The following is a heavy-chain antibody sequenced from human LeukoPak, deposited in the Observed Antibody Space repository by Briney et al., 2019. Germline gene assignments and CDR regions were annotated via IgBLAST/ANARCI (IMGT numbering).Heavy chain of an antibody. CDR3: ARGVAGNFDAFDI. CDR1: GGSISSSSYY. CDR2: IYYSGST. V-gene: IGHV4-39*07. J-gene: IGHJ3*02. D-gene: IGHD6-19*01. Sequence: PAETLSLTCTVSGGSISSSSYYWGWIRQPPGKGLEWIGSIYYSGSTYYNPSLKSRVTISVDTSKNQFSLKLSSVTAADTAVYYCARGVAGNFDAFDIWGQGTMVTVSS.